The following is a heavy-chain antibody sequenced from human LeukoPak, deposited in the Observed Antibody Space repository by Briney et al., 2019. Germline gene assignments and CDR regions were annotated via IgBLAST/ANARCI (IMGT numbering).Heavy chain of an antibody. CDR3: EKDLQRHIVVVTATYFDY. V-gene: IGHV3-30*18. J-gene: IGHJ4*02. D-gene: IGHD2-21*02. Sequence: SCKVSGYTLTELSMHWVRQAPGKGLEWGAVISYNGRNEYYADSVKGRFTISRDDSKNTLYLQMNSLRAEDTAVYYCEKDLQRHIVVVTATYFDYWGQGPLVTVSS. CDR1: GYTLTELS. CDR2: ISYNGRNE.